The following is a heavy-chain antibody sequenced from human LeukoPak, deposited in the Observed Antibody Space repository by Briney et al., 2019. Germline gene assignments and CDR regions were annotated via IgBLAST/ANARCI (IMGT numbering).Heavy chain of an antibody. Sequence: GESLEISCKGSGYRFTNYWIGWVRQMPGKGLEYMGIIYPDDSDTRYSPSFQGQVAISADKSINTAYLQWSSLKASDTAMYYCATSYCTPSNCSGFDSWGQGTPVTVSS. CDR2: IYPDDSDT. CDR3: ATSYCTPSNCSGFDS. CDR1: GYRFTNYW. V-gene: IGHV5-51*01. J-gene: IGHJ4*02. D-gene: IGHD2-8*01.